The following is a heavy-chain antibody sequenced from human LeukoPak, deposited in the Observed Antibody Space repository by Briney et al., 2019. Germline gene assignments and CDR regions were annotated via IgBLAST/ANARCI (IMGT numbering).Heavy chain of an antibody. Sequence: ASVKVSCNASGYTFTSYGISWVRQAPGQGLEWMGWISAYNGNTNYAQKLQGRVTMTTATSTSTAYMELRSLRSDDTAVYYCARADIVVVPAAMSLTYYYYGMDVWGKGTTVTVSS. V-gene: IGHV1-18*04. CDR2: ISAYNGNT. J-gene: IGHJ6*04. CDR3: ARADIVVVPAAMSLTYYYYGMDV. CDR1: GYTFTSYG. D-gene: IGHD2-2*01.